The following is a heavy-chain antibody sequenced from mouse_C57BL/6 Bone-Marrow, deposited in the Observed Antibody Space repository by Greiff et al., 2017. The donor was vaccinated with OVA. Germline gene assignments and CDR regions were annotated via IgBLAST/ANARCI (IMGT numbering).Heavy chain of an antibody. CDR2: IYPGDGDT. V-gene: IGHV1-82*01. Sequence: QVQLQQPGPELVKPGASVKISCKASGYAFSSSWMNWVKQRPGQGLEWIGRIYPGDGDTNYNGKFKGKATLTADKSSSTAYMQLSSLTSEDSAVYFCARQPSFYYDYAWFAYWGQGTLVTVSA. J-gene: IGHJ3*01. CDR3: ARQPSFYYDYAWFAY. D-gene: IGHD2-4*01. CDR1: GYAFSSSW.